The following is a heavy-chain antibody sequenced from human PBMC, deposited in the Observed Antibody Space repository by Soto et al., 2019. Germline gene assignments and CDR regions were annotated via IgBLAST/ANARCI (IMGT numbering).Heavy chain of an antibody. CDR3: AHRPTSTEDFDFDS. CDR1: GFSLTSSGVA. J-gene: IGHJ4*02. V-gene: IGHV2-5*01. CDR2: IYWNDDK. Sequence: QITLTESGPTLVTPTQTLTLTCSFSGFSLTSSGVAVGWFRQPPGKAPEWLSLIYWNDDKRYSPSLRSRLIVTGDASKNQVVLTLADADAADSGTYYCAHRPTSTEDFDFDSWGQGTLVTVSS.